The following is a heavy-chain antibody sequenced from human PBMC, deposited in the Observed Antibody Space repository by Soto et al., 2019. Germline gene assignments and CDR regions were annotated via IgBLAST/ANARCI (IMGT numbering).Heavy chain of an antibody. CDR1: GGSVSSGSYY. D-gene: IGHD3-10*01. CDR2: IYYSGST. CDR3: ARNVGDTMVRGVPTRFDY. Sequence: QVQLQESGPGLVKPSETLSLTCTVSGGSVSSGSYYWSWIRQPPGKGLEWIGYIYYSGSTNYNPSLKSRVTISVDTSKNQFSLKLSSVTAADTAVYYCARNVGDTMVRGVPTRFDYWGQGTLVTVSS. V-gene: IGHV4-61*01. J-gene: IGHJ4*02.